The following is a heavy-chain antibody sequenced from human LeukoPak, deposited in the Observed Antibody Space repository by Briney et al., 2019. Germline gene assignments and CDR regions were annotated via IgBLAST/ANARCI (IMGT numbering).Heavy chain of an antibody. D-gene: IGHD3-10*01. V-gene: IGHV3-23*01. CDR3: AKGWFGETLHGPHDY. J-gene: IGHJ4*02. Sequence: GGSLTLSCAASEFTFSTYAMSWVRQAPGKGLEWVSSISASGSLTYYADSVKGRFTISRDNSKSILFLQMNSLTVEDTAVYYWAKGWFGETLHGPHDYWGQGTLVTVSS. CDR1: EFTFSTYA. CDR2: ISASGSLT.